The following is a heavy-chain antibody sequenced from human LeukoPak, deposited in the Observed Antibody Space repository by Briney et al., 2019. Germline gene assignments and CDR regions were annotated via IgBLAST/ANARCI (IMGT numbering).Heavy chain of an antibody. J-gene: IGHJ4*02. D-gene: IGHD1-26*01. CDR1: GFTFSSYS. CDR2: ISSSSNYI. CDR3: ARDSGGSYYTDY. Sequence: GGSLRLSCAASGFTFSSYSMNWVRQAPGKGLEWVSSISSSSNYIYYADSLKGRFTISRDNAKNSLYLQMNSLRAEDTAVYYCARDSGGSYYTDYWGQGTLVTVSS. V-gene: IGHV3-21*01.